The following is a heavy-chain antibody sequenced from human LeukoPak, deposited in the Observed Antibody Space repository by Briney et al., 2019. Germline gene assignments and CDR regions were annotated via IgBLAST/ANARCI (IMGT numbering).Heavy chain of an antibody. CDR2: ISYDGSNK. V-gene: IGHV3-30*18. CDR1: GFTFSSYG. CDR3: ANEQLWVTRGYYFDY. Sequence: GGSLRLSCAASGFTFSSYGMHWVRQAPGKGLEWVAVISYDGSNKYYADSVKGRFTISRDNSKNTLYLQMNSLRAEDTAVYYCANEQLWVTRGYYFDYWGQGTLVTVSS. J-gene: IGHJ4*02. D-gene: IGHD5-18*01.